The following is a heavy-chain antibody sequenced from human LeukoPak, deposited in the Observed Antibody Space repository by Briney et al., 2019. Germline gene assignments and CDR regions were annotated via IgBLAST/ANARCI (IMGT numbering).Heavy chain of an antibody. J-gene: IGHJ4*02. CDR1: GGSISSSSYY. V-gene: IGHV4-39*01. CDR2: IYYSGST. Sequence: SETLSLTCTVSGGSISSSSYYWGWIRQPPGKGLEWIGGIYYSGSTYYNPSLKSRVTISVDTSKNQFSLKLSSVTAADTAVYYCARQKTYYYDSSGWYWGQGTLVTVSS. D-gene: IGHD3-22*01. CDR3: ARQKTYYYDSSGWY.